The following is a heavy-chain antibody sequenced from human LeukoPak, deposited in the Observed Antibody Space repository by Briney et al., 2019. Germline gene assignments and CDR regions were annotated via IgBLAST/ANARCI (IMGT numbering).Heavy chain of an antibody. V-gene: IGHV1-2*02. D-gene: IGHD7-27*01. Sequence: ASVKVSCRASGYTFTGYYMHWVRQAPGQGLEWMGWINPNSGGTNYAQKFLGRVTMTRDTPISTAYMELSRLRSDDTAVYYCARGPHWDPHFDYWGRGTLVTVSS. CDR3: ARGPHWDPHFDY. J-gene: IGHJ4*02. CDR1: GYTFTGYY. CDR2: INPNSGGT.